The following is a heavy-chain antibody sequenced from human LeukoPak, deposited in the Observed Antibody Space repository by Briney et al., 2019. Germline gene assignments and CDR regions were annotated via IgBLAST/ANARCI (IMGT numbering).Heavy chain of an antibody. CDR2: ISGSGGST. CDR3: AKPTLRYCSGGSCYWFDT. CDR1: GFTFSSYA. D-gene: IGHD2-15*01. J-gene: IGHJ5*02. Sequence: PGGSLRLSCAASGFTFSSYAMSWVRQAPGKGLEWVSAISGSGGSTYYADSVKGRFTISRDNSKNTLYLQMNSLRAEDTAVYYCAKPTLRYCSGGSCYWFDTWGQGTLVTVSS. V-gene: IGHV3-23*01.